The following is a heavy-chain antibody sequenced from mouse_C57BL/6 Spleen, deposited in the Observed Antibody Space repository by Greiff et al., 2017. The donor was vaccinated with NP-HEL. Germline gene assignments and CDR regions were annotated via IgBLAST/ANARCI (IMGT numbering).Heavy chain of an antibody. D-gene: IGHD2-3*01. CDR1: GYSFTGYY. Sequence: VQLQQSGPELVKPGASVKISCKASGYSFTGYYMNWVKQSPEKSLEWIGEINPSTGGTTYNQKFKAKATLTVDKASSTAYMQLKSLTSEDSAVYYCARGDGYYIAYWGQGTLVTVSA. J-gene: IGHJ3*01. CDR2: INPSTGGT. V-gene: IGHV1-42*01. CDR3: ARGDGYYIAY.